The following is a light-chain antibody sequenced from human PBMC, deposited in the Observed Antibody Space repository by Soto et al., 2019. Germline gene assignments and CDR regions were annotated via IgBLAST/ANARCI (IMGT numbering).Light chain of an antibody. J-gene: IGKJ1*01. CDR2: VGS. CDR1: QSLLHRNGNKY. CDR3: VQDLQSPCA. V-gene: IGKV2-28*01. Sequence: DIVMTQSPLSLPVTPGETASSSCRSRQSLLHRNGNKYLDWCLQKPGHSPQPLIYVGSNRASAVHDRFRGRASGTDFTLKISRVQAESGAVSYGVQDLQSPCAFGQGTKVE.